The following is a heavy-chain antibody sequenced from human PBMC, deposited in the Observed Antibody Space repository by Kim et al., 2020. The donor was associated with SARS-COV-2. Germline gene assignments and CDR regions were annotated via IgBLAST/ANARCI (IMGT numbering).Heavy chain of an antibody. V-gene: IGHV3-15*01. J-gene: IGHJ6*02. CDR1: GFTFSNAW. CDR3: TTAPQLQWFGDYGMDV. Sequence: GGSLRLSCGASGFTFSNAWMTWVRQAPGKGLEWVGRMKSKSDGGTTDYAAPVKGRFTISRDDSKNTLYLQMHSLKTEDTAIYYCTTAPQLQWFGDYGMDVWGQGTTVTVFS. D-gene: IGHD3-10*01. CDR2: MKSKSDGGTT.